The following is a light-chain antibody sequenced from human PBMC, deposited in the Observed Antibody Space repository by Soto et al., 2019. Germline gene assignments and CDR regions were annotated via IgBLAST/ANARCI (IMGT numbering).Light chain of an antibody. V-gene: IGKV1-6*01. CDR1: QDIRVD. CDR3: VQDYDFQYT. J-gene: IGKJ2*01. Sequence: AIQMTQSPPSLSASVGDRVIITCRASQDIRVDVGWLQQRPGHAPNLLIYAASTLHTGVPSTFTGSGSGKDLTLSINDLQPEDVATYFCVQDYDFQYTLGQGTKVDIK. CDR2: AAS.